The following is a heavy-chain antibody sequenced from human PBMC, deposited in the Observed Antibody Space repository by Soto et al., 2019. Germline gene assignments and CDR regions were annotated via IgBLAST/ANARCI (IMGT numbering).Heavy chain of an antibody. D-gene: IGHD2-15*01. V-gene: IGHV3-30*18. CDR1: GFTFSSYG. Sequence: QVQLVESGGGVVQPVMPLRLSCVASGFTFSSYGMHSVRQPPRKGLEWLAVIAYDGSNKYYSDSGKGRFTISRDNSKNTLVLELSSLRAEDSAVYYCGKDNCVRRSCLRLYRCFDPWGQGTMVTVST. J-gene: IGHJ5*02. CDR3: GKDNCVRRSCLRLYRCFDP. CDR2: IAYDGSNK.